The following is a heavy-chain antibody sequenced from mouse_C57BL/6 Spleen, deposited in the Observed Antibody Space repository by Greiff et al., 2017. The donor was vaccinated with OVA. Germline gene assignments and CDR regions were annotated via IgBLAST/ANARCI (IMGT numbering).Heavy chain of an antibody. D-gene: IGHD1-1*01. CDR1: GYTFTSYW. V-gene: IGHV1-61*01. J-gene: IGHJ3*01. Sequence: VQLQQPGAELVRPGSSVKLSCKASGYTFTSYWMDWVKQRPGQGLEWIGNIYPSDSETHYNQKFKDKATLTVDKSSSTAYMQLSSLTSEDSAVYYCARSNYYGSSYVFAYWGQGTLVTVSA. CDR2: IYPSDSET. CDR3: ARSNYYGSSYVFAY.